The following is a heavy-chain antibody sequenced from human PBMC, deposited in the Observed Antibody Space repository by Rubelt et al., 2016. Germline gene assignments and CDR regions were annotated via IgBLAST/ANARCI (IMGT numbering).Heavy chain of an antibody. CDR1: GFTLTTNGVS. J-gene: IGHJ1*01. CDR2: IYWDDDQ. Sequence: QITLKESGPSLVQPTQTLTLTCSFSGFTLTTNGVSVGWVRQPPGKALEWLALIYWDDDQRYRPSLQSRLTITRDTSGDQVVLKMTNMQPVDTGTYYCVPGLQRRYMEQTHAFNIWGLGTKVTVSS. V-gene: IGHV2-5*04. D-gene: IGHD3-3*02. CDR3: VPGLQRRYMEQTHAFNI.